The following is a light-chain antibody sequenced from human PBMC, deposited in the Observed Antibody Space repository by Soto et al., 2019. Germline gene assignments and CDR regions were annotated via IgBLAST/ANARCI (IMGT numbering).Light chain of an antibody. CDR2: GAS. V-gene: IGKV3-20*01. J-gene: IGKJ1*01. Sequence: EIVLTQSPGTLSLSPGERATLSCRASQSVSSSYLAWYQQKPGQAPRLLIYGASSRATGIPDRFSGSGSGTDFTLTIRRLEAEEFAVYYCQQYGSSPQGTFGQGTKVEIK. CDR1: QSVSSSY. CDR3: QQYGSSPQGT.